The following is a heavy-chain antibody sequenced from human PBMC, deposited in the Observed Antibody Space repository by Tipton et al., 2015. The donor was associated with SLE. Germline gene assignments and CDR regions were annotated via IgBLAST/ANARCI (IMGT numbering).Heavy chain of an antibody. D-gene: IGHD6-6*01. CDR1: GFTVSSNY. V-gene: IGHV3-53*05. CDR3: ARLAWYSSSSGFDS. J-gene: IGHJ4*02. Sequence: SLRLSCAASGFTVSSNYMSWVRQAPGKGLEWVSVIYSGGSTSYADSVKGRFTISRDNSRNTLYLQMNSLRAEDTAVYYCARLAWYSSSSGFDSWGRGTRVTVSS. CDR2: IYSGGST.